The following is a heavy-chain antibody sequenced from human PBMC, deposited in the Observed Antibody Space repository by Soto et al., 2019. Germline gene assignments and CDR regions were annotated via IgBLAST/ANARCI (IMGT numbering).Heavy chain of an antibody. Sequence: GASVKVSCKASGYTFTSYGISWVRQAPGQGLEWMGWISAYNGNTNYAQKFQDRVTMTTDTSTSTAYMELRSLRSEDTAVYYCAAGVPGYGMDVWGQGTTVTVSS. V-gene: IGHV1-18*01. D-gene: IGHD6-6*01. CDR3: AAGVPGYGMDV. J-gene: IGHJ6*02. CDR1: GYTFTSYG. CDR2: ISAYNGNT.